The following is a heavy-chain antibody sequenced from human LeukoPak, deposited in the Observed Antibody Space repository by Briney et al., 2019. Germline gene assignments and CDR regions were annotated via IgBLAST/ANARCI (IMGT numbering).Heavy chain of an antibody. CDR1: GFTFSTYI. D-gene: IGHD3-10*01. J-gene: IGHJ2*01. Sequence: QSGGSLRLSCAASGFTFSTYIMNWVRQAPGKGLEWVSYISSSTGTVYYADSVQGRFTISRDNAKNSLYLQMNSLRAEDTAVYYCARARWFGEPAPHWYFDLWGRGTLVTVSS. CDR2: ISSSTGTV. CDR3: ARARWFGEPAPHWYFDL. V-gene: IGHV3-48*04.